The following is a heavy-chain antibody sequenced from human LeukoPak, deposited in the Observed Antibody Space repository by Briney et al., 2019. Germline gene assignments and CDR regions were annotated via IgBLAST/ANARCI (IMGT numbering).Heavy chain of an antibody. V-gene: IGHV3-21*01. CDR3: ASLGYCSSTSCHPDYYGMDV. CDR2: ISSSSSYI. Sequence: GGSLRLSCAASGFTFSSYSMNWVRQAPGKGLEWVSSISSSSSYIYYADSVKGRFTISRDNAKNSLYLQMNSLRAEDTAVYYCASLGYCSSTSCHPDYYGMDVWGQGTTVTVSS. D-gene: IGHD2-2*01. CDR1: GFTFSSYS. J-gene: IGHJ6*02.